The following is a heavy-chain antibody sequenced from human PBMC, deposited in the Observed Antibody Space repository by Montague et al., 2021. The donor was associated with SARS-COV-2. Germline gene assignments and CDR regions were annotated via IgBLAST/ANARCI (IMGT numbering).Heavy chain of an antibody. D-gene: IGHD3-3*01. Sequence: SLRLSCAASGFTFRSHWMHWVRQVPEKGLVWVSRIDNDGSSTNYVDSVKGRFTISRDNAKNTLDLQMHSLRVEDTAVYFCARGVVITIFGDLSLEGDYYYSMDVWGQGTAVTVSS. CDR2: IDNDGSST. CDR3: ARGVVITIFGDLSLEGDYYYSMDV. J-gene: IGHJ6*02. CDR1: GFTFRSHW. V-gene: IGHV3-74*01.